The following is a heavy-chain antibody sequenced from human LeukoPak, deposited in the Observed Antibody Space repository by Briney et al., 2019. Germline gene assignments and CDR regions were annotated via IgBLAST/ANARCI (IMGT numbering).Heavy chain of an antibody. Sequence: GGSLRLSCAASGFTFDDYGMSWVRQAPGKGLEWVSGINWNGGSTGYADSVKGRFTISRDNAKNSLYLQMHSLRAEDTAFYYCXXXXXNNWDKYFFDYWGQGTLVTVSS. CDR3: XXXXXNNWDKYFFDY. CDR1: GFTFDDYG. CDR2: INWNGGST. V-gene: IGHV3-20*04. J-gene: IGHJ4*02. D-gene: IGHD1-1*01.